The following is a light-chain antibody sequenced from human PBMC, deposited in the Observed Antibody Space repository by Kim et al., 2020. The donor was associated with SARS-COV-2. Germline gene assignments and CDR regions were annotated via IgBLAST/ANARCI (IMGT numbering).Light chain of an antibody. CDR1: QSVYSSF. CDR3: QQYANSPLT. Sequence: SPGERAPLSCRASQSVYSSFLGWYQQKPGQAPRLLIYGASNRAAGIPDRFSGRGSGTDFTLTINRLEPEDFAVYYCQQYANSPLTFGGGTKVDIK. V-gene: IGKV3-20*01. CDR2: GAS. J-gene: IGKJ4*01.